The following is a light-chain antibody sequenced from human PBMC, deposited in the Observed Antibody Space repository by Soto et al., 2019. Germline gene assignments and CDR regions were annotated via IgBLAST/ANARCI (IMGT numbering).Light chain of an antibody. CDR2: GAS. CDR1: QSVSSN. CDR3: QQYNNWPLT. J-gene: IGKJ4*01. Sequence: EIEMTQSPATLSVSPGERATLSYRASQSVSSNLAWYQQKPGQAPRLLIYGASTRATGIPARFSGSGSGTEFTLTISSLQSEDFAVYYCQQYNNWPLTFGGGTKVEIK. V-gene: IGKV3-15*01.